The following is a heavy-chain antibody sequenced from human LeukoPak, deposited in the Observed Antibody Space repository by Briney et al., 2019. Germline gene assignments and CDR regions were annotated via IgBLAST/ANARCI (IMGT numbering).Heavy chain of an antibody. J-gene: IGHJ6*02. V-gene: IGHV1-3*01. CDR2: INAGNGNT. D-gene: IGHD3-10*01. CDR3: ARGARIRGAQTPYYGMDV. CDR1: GYTFTSYA. Sequence: ASVKVSCKASGYTFTSYAMHWVRQAPGQRLEWMGWINAGNGNTKYSQKFQGRVTITADKSTSTAYMELSSLRSEDTAVYYCARGARIRGAQTPYYGMDVWGQGTTVTVSS.